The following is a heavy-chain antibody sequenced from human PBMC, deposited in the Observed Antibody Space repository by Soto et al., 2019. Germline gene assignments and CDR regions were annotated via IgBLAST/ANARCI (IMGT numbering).Heavy chain of an antibody. J-gene: IGHJ4*01. CDR3: ENGPYDFCDYESDY. CDR2: ISYDGSNK. D-gene: IGHD4-17*01. Sequence: GGSLRLSCAASGFTFSSYGMHWVRQAPGKGLEWVAVISYDGSNKYYADSVKGRFTISRDNSKNTLYLQMNSLRAEDTAVYYCENGPYDFCDYESDYWGLGT. V-gene: IGHV3-30*18. CDR1: GFTFSSYG.